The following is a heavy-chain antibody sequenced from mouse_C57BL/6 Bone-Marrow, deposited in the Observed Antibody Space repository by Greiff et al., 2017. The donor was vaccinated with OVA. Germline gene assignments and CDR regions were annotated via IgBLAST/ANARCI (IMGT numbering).Heavy chain of an antibody. CDR3: AREGIWSARAMDY. D-gene: IGHD6-5*01. V-gene: IGHV1-64*01. Sequence: VQLQQPGAELVKPGASVKLSCKASGYTFTSYWMHWVKQRPGQGLEWIGMIHPNSGSTNYNEKFKSKATLTVDKSSSPAYMQLSSLTSEDSAVYYCAREGIWSARAMDYWGQGTSVTVSS. CDR1: GYTFTSYW. CDR2: IHPNSGST. J-gene: IGHJ4*01.